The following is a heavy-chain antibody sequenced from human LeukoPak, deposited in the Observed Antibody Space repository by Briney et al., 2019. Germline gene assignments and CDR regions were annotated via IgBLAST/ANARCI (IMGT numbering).Heavy chain of an antibody. CDR1: GGTFSSYA. CDR2: IIPIFGTA. Sequence: ASVKVSCKASGGTFSSYAISWVRQAPGQGLEWMGGIIPIFGTANYAQKFQGRVTMTRDTSTSTVYMELSSLRSEDTAVYYCARDLGYSYGIDYWGQGTLVTVSS. J-gene: IGHJ4*02. CDR3: ARDLGYSYGIDY. D-gene: IGHD5-18*01. V-gene: IGHV1-69*05.